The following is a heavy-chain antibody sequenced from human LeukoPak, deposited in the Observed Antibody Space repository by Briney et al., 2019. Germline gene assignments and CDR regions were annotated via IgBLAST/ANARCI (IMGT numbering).Heavy chain of an antibody. CDR2: INHSGST. V-gene: IGHV4-34*01. J-gene: IGHJ4*02. D-gene: IGHD3-3*01. Sequence: ASETLSLTCAVYGGSFSGYYWGWIRQPPGKGLEWIGEINHSGSTNYNPSLKSRVTISVDTSKNQFSLKLSSVTAADTAVYYCARAVTYYDFWSGYSSSSYYFDYWGQGTLVTVSS. CDR1: GGSFSGYY. CDR3: ARAVTYYDFWSGYSSSSYYFDY.